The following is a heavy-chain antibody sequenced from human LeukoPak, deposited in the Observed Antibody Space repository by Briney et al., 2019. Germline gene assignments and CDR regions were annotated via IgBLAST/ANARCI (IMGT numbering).Heavy chain of an antibody. D-gene: IGHD2-2*01. CDR2: IYHSGST. CDR3: ARVKRVPAAQEADAFDI. J-gene: IGHJ3*02. Sequence: TSQTLSLTCAVSGGSISSGGYSWSWIRQPPGKGLEWFGYIYHSGSTYYNPSLKSRVTISVDRSKNQFSLKLSSVTAADTAVYYCARVKRVPAAQEADAFDILGQGTMVTVSS. V-gene: IGHV4-30-2*01. CDR1: GGSISSGGYS.